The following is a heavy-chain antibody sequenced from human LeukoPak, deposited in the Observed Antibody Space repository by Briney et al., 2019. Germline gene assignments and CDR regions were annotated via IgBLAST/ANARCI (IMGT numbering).Heavy chain of an antibody. CDR2: INPNSGGT. D-gene: IGHD3-9*01. CDR1: GYTFTGYY. J-gene: IGHJ4*02. Sequence: ASVKVSCKASGYTFTGYYMHWVRQAPGQGLEWMGWINPNSGGTNYAQKFQGRVTMTRDTSISTAYMELSRLRSDGTAVYYCARARNYDILTGYYIFDYWGQGTLVTVSS. CDR3: ARARNYDILTGYYIFDY. V-gene: IGHV1-2*02.